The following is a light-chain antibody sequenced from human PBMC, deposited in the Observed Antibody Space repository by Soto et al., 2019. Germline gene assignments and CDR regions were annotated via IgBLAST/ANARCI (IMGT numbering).Light chain of an antibody. CDR1: RTVHSN. V-gene: IGKV3-15*01. Sequence: EIVMTQSPATVSVSPVYIFTLSWRPSRTVHSNVAWYQHKPGQAPRLLIYGASTRAAGVPARFSGSGSGTEFTLTISSLESEDVAVYYCQQCHKWPRITFGPGTRLETK. CDR2: GAS. CDR3: QQCHKWPRIT. J-gene: IGKJ5*01.